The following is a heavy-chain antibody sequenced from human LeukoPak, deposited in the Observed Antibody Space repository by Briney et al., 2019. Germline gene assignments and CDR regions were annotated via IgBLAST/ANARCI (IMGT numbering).Heavy chain of an antibody. D-gene: IGHD3-16*01. Sequence: SVKVSCKASGGTFSNYAISWVRQAPGQGLEWMGRIIPILGLANYAQKFQGRVTFTADKSTNTAYVELSTLRSEDTAVYYCARGSNGTSVTDAEYFQHWGQGTLVTVSS. V-gene: IGHV1-69*04. CDR2: IIPILGLA. CDR3: ARGSNGTSVTDAEYFQH. CDR1: GGTFSNYA. J-gene: IGHJ1*01.